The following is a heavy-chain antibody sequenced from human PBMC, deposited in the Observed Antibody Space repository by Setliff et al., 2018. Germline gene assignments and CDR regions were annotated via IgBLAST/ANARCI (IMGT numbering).Heavy chain of an antibody. V-gene: IGHV4-59*01. D-gene: IGHD4-4*01. CDR2: IYYSGST. CDR1: GGSISSYY. J-gene: IGHJ3*02. CDR3: ARGGNDYKWGAFDI. Sequence: KPSETLSLTCTVSGGSISSYYWSWIRQPPGKGLEWIGYIYYSGSTNYNPSLKSRVTISVDTSKNQFSLKLSSVTVADTAVYYCARGGNDYKWGAFDIWGQGTMVTVSS.